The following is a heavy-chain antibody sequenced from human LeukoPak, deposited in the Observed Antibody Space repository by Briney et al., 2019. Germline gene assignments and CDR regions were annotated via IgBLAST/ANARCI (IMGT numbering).Heavy chain of an antibody. CDR3: ARDGSTRATPLGFDI. CDR2: MSAYSGNT. V-gene: IGHV1-18*01. Sequence: GASVKVSCKDSGYMFSNYGISWVRQAPGQGLEWLGWMSAYSGNTHYSQILRGRVSMTRDLSSSTAYVELRSLRSSDRAVFYCARDGSTRATPLGFDIWGQGTIVTVTS. CDR1: GYMFSNYG. D-gene: IGHD1-26*01. J-gene: IGHJ3*02.